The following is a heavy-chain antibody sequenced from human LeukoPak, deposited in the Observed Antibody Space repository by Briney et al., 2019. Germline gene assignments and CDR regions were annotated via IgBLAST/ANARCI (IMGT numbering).Heavy chain of an antibody. CDR1: GGSISSYY. D-gene: IGHD2-21*02. Sequence: TSETLSLTRSVSGGSISSYYWSWIRQPPGKGLEWIGYIYYSGSTYYNPSLKSRVTISVDTSKNQFSLKLSSVTAADTAVYYCARDSRVYCGGDCPPNNWFAPWGQGTLVTVSS. V-gene: IGHV4-59*12. CDR2: IYYSGST. J-gene: IGHJ5*02. CDR3: ARDSRVYCGGDCPPNNWFAP.